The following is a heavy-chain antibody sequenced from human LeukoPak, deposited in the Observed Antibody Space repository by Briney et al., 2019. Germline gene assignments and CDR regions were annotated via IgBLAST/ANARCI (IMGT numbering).Heavy chain of an antibody. CDR3: ARDDFWSDPDAFDI. CDR2: IIPIFGTA. CDR1: GGTFSSYA. J-gene: IGHJ3*02. Sequence: SVKVSCKASGGTFSSYAISWVRQAPGQGLEWMGGIIPIFGTANYAQKFQGRVTITADESTSTAYMELSSLRSEDTAVYYCARDDFWSDPDAFDIWGQGTMVTVSS. D-gene: IGHD3-3*01. V-gene: IGHV1-69*13.